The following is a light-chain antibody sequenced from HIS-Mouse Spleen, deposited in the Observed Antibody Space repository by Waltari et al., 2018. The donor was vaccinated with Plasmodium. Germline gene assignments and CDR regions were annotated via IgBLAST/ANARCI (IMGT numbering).Light chain of an antibody. V-gene: IGLV4-69*01. CDR3: QTWGTGMGV. CDR2: LNSDGSH. Sequence: QLVLTQSPSASASLGASVKLTCTLSSGNSSYAIAWHQQQPEKGPRYLMKLNSDGSHSKGDGITDRFAGSSSGAERYLTISSLQSEDEADYYCQTWGTGMGVFGGGTKLTVL. CDR1: SGNSSYA. J-gene: IGLJ2*01.